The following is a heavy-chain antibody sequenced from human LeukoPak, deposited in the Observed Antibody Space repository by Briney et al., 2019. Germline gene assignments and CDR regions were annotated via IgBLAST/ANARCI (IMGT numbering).Heavy chain of an antibody. Sequence: ASVKVSCKASGYTFTGYYIHWVRPAPGQGPEWMGWIYPHSGGTHYAQKFQGRVTMTRDTSISTAYMELSRLRSDDTAVYYCARDQVDAGSYFAFFDYWGQGTLVTVSS. D-gene: IGHD1-26*01. V-gene: IGHV1-2*02. CDR2: IYPHSGGT. CDR1: GYTFTGYY. J-gene: IGHJ4*02. CDR3: ARDQVDAGSYFAFFDY.